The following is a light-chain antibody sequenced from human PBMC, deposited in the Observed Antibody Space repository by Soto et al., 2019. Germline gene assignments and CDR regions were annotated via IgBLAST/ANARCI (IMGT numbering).Light chain of an antibody. V-gene: IGLV1-51*01. Sequence: QSVLTQPPSVSAAPGQKVTISCSGSSSNIGNNYVSWYQQLPGTAPKLLIYDNNKRPSGIPDRFSGSKSGTPATLGITGLQTGDEADYYCGTWDFSLSAVVFGGGTKLTVL. J-gene: IGLJ2*01. CDR1: SSNIGNNY. CDR3: GTWDFSLSAVV. CDR2: DNN.